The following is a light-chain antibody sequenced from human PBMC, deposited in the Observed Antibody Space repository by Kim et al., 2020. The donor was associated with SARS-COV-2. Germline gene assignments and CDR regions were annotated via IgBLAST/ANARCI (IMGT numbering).Light chain of an antibody. Sequence: ASVGDRVTITCRASQSIGTSLAWYQQKPGKAPKLLIYKASTLESGVPSRFSGSGSGTEFTLTISSLQPDDFATYYCQQYNRYALTFGGGTKVDIK. CDR1: QSIGTS. V-gene: IGKV1-5*03. J-gene: IGKJ4*01. CDR2: KAS. CDR3: QQYNRYALT.